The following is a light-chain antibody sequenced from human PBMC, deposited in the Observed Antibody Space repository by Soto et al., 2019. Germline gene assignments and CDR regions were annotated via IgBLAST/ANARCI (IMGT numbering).Light chain of an antibody. CDR2: GAS. CDR3: EQYGSSPRT. Sequence: EIVLTQSPGILSLSPGERATLSCRASPSVSGSNLAWYQQRPGQAPRLVIYGASSRATGIPDRFSGSGSGTDFTLTISRLEPEDSAVYYCEQYGSSPRTFGQGTRLEIK. J-gene: IGKJ5*01. CDR1: PSVSGSN. V-gene: IGKV3-20*01.